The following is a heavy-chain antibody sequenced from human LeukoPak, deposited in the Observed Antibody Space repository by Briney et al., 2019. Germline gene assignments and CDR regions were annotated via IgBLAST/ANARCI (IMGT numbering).Heavy chain of an antibody. V-gene: IGHV3-74*03. CDR2: INSDGSST. D-gene: IGHD3-22*01. J-gene: IGHJ4*02. CDR1: GFTFSSYW. CDR3: ARGLYESSGHTLGL. Sequence: GGSLRLSCAASGFTFSSYWMHWVRRAPGKGLMWVSRINSDGSSTKYADSVKGRFTISRDNAKNTLYLQMDSLKAEDTAVYHCARGLYESSGHTLGLWGQGTLVTVSS.